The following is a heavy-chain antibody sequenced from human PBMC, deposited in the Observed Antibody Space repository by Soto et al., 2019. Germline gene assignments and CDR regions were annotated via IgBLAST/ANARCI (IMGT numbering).Heavy chain of an antibody. Sequence: EVQLLESGGGLVQPGGSLRLSCAASGFTFSSYAMSWVRQAPGKGLEWVSAISGSGGSTYYADSVKGRFTISRDNSKNTLYMQMNSLRDEETDVYYCAKDPLISAANDAVDIWGQGTMVTVSS. CDR1: GFTFSSYA. V-gene: IGHV3-23*01. J-gene: IGHJ3*02. CDR2: ISGSGGST. D-gene: IGHD6-13*01. CDR3: AKDPLISAANDAVDI.